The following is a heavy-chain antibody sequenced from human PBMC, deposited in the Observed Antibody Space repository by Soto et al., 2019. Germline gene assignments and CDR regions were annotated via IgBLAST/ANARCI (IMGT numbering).Heavy chain of an antibody. CDR3: ARGLGYCSTTTCSEDWFDP. D-gene: IGHD2-2*03. CDR1: GGSISSGDYS. CDR2: IYRSGAT. V-gene: IGHV4-30-2*01. J-gene: IGHJ5*02. Sequence: SETLSLTCTVSGGSISSGDYSWSWIRQPPGKGLEWIGYIYRSGATYYNLSLRSRVAISIDRSKNQFSLRLSSVTAADTALYYCARGLGYCSTTTCSEDWFDPWGPGTLVTVSS.